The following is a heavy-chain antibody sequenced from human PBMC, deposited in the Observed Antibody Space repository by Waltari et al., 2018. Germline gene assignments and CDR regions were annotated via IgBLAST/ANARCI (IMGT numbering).Heavy chain of an antibody. Sequence: QVQLVESGGGVVQPGRSLRLSCAASGFTFSSYAMHWVRPAPGKGLEWVAVISYDGSNKYYADSVKGRFTISRDNSKNTLYLQMNSLRAEDTAVYYCARDLEFLWFGELSRGFDYWGQGTLVTVSS. CDR2: ISYDGSNK. CDR3: ARDLEFLWFGELSRGFDY. J-gene: IGHJ4*02. D-gene: IGHD3-10*01. V-gene: IGHV3-30-3*01. CDR1: GFTFSSYA.